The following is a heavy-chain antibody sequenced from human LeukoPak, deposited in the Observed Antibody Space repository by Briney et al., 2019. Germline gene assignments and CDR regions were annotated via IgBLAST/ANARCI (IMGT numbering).Heavy chain of an antibody. V-gene: IGHV4-59*01. CDR3: AREGPDSSGYRLFDY. CDR1: GGSISSYY. Sequence: KPSETLSLTCTVSGGSISSYYWSWIRQPPGKGLEWIGYIYYSGSTNYNPSLKSRVTISVDTSKNQFSLKLSSVTAADTAVYYCAREGPDSSGYRLFDYWGQGTLVTVSS. CDR2: IYYSGST. J-gene: IGHJ4*02. D-gene: IGHD3-22*01.